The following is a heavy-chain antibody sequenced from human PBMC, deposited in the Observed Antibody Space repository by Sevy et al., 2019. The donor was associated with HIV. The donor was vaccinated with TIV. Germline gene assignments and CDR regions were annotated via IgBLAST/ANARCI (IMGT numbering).Heavy chain of an antibody. J-gene: IGHJ6*02. Sequence: GESLKISCAASGFTFSRYWMHWVRHAPGKGLVWVSRINTHGTNTNYADYVKGRFTISRDNATNTVSLQMNSLRADDTGVYYCEREGVDFWSGPVAFDYGMDVWGQGTTVTVSS. CDR3: EREGVDFWSGPVAFDYGMDV. V-gene: IGHV3-74*01. D-gene: IGHD3-3*01. CDR1: GFTFSRYW. CDR2: INTHGTNT.